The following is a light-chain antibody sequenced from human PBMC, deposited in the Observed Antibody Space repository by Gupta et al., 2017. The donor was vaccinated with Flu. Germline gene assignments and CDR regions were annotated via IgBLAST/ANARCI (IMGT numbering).Light chain of an antibody. CDR1: SLRTYY. CDR2: GKN. Sequence: SSELTQDPAVSVALGQTVRITCQGDSLRTYYATWYQQKPGQAPVLVIYGKNNRPSGIPDRFSGSSSGNTASLTSTGTQAEDEADYYCNSRDSSGDRLIFGGGTKVTVV. CDR3: NSRDSSGDRLI. V-gene: IGLV3-19*01. J-gene: IGLJ2*01.